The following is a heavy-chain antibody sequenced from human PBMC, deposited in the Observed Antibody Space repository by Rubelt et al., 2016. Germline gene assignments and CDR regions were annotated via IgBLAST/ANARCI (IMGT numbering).Heavy chain of an antibody. CDR3: ASRGYNYGRSFDY. D-gene: IGHD5-18*01. J-gene: IGHJ4*02. CDR2: IYYSGST. V-gene: IGHV4-59*01. CDR1: GDSISSYY. Sequence: QVQLQESGPGLVKPSETLSLTCTVSGDSISSYYWSWIRQPPGKGLEWIGTIYYSGSTYYNPSLKSRVTISLDTPNNQFSLKLGSVTAADTAVYYCASRGYNYGRSFDYWGQGTLVTVSS.